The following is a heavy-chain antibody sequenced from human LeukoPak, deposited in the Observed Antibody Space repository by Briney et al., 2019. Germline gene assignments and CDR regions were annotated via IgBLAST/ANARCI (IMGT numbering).Heavy chain of an antibody. CDR1: GFTFYNYA. V-gene: IGHV3-23*01. CDR3: AKVRDTRDWYKDAFDI. J-gene: IGHJ3*02. D-gene: IGHD6-19*01. Sequence: GSLRLSCAASGFTFYNYAMGCVRQAPGKGLEWVSTITANGGTTYYADSVKGRFTVSRDNSKNTLYLQMSSLRAEDTAMYYCAKVRDTRDWYKDAFDIWGQGTRVTVSS. CDR2: ITANGGTT.